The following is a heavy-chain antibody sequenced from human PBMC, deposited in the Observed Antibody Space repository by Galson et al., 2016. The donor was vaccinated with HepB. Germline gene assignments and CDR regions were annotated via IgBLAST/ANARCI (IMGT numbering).Heavy chain of an antibody. CDR3: ATLWFGALDY. D-gene: IGHD3-10*01. J-gene: IGHJ4*02. V-gene: IGHV6-1*01. CDR1: GDSVSRNSSA. Sequence: CAISGDSVSRNSSAWNWIRQSPSRGLEWLGRTYYRSKWYNDYAVSVKSRITINPDTSKNQFSLQLNSVTPEDTAVYYCATLWFGALDYWGQGTLVTVSS. CDR2: TYYRSKWYN.